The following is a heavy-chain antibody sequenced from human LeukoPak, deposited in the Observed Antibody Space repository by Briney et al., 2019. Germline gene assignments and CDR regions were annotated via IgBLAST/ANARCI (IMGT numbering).Heavy chain of an antibody. J-gene: IGHJ6*02. V-gene: IGHV3-48*03. Sequence: GGSLRLSSAASGFTSSGYEMNWVRQAPGKGLKWVSYITSSSSTIYYAGSVKGRFTVSRDNAKNSLYLQMNSLRAEDTAVYYCAKGDGYYYYGMDVWGQGTTVTVSS. CDR2: ITSSSSTI. CDR3: AKGDGYYYYGMDV. CDR1: GFTSSGYE.